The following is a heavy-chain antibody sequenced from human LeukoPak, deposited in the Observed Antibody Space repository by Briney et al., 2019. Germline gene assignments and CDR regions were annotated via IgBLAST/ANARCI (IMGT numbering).Heavy chain of an antibody. Sequence: GGSLRLSCATSGFTFSNHGMNWVRQAPGRGLEWVSYISSSGSTIYYADSVKGRFTISRDNAKNSLYLQMNSLRAEDTAVYYCARPLLYYYYMDVWGKGTTVTISS. CDR2: ISSSGSTI. V-gene: IGHV3-48*04. CDR1: GFTFSNHG. J-gene: IGHJ6*03. CDR3: ARPLLYYYYMDV.